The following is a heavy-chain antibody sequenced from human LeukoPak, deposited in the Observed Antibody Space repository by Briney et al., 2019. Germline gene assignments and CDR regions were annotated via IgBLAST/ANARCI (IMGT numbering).Heavy chain of an antibody. CDR1: GGSISSSGYY. V-gene: IGHV4-61*08. Sequence: SETLSLTCTVSGGSISSSGYYWGWIRQPPGKGLEWIGYIYYSGSTNYNPSLKSRVTISVDTSKNQFSLKLSSVTAADTAVYYCARGVYSSSWYYYYYYMDVWGKGTTVTVSS. J-gene: IGHJ6*03. CDR2: IYYSGST. CDR3: ARGVYSSSWYYYYYYMDV. D-gene: IGHD6-13*01.